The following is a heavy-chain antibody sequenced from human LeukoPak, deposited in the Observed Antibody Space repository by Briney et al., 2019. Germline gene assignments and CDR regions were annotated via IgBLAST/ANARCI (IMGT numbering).Heavy chain of an antibody. CDR3: ARDFWQQGDVA. V-gene: IGHV3-11*01. CDR2: ISGIDSTI. D-gene: IGHD3-3*01. Sequence: PGGSLTLFCTVSGFTLCDYYKVWMRQAPGKGVGWVSCISGIDSTIFYEDSVKGRFTFSRDNAKNSLYLQMVSRRAEDTAVYYCARDFWQQGDVAWGQGTLVTVSA. CDR1: GFTLCDYY. J-gene: IGHJ5*02.